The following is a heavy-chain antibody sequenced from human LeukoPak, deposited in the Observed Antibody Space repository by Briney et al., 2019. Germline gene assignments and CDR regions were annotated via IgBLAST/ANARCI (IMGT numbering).Heavy chain of an antibody. J-gene: IGHJ3*02. CDR3: ATTAPHSSGYDYEDAFDI. V-gene: IGHV1-24*01. Sequence: GASVKVSFKVSGYTLTELSMHWVRQTPGKGLEWMGGFDPEDGETIYAQKFQGRVTMTEDTSTDTAYMELSSLRSEDTAVYYCATTAPHSSGYDYEDAFDIWGQGTMVTVSS. D-gene: IGHD3-22*01. CDR2: FDPEDGET. CDR1: GYTLTELS.